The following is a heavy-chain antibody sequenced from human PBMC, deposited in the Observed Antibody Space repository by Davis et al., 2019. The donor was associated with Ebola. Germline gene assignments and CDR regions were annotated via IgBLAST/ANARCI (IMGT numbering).Heavy chain of an antibody. V-gene: IGHV1-18*01. CDR2: ISVYSGNT. D-gene: IGHD3-16*01. Sequence: AASVKVSCKASTYTFSSYTITWVRQAPGQGLEWMGWISVYSGNTNYAQNLQDRITMTTDTSTSTTYMELRSLRSDDTAVYYCARAIWGSGADYWGQGTLVTVSS. CDR3: ARAIWGSGADY. CDR1: TYTFSSYT. J-gene: IGHJ4*02.